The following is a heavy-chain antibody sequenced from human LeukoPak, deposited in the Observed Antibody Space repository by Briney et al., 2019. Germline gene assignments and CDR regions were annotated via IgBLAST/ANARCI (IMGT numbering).Heavy chain of an antibody. Sequence: ASVKVSCKASGYTFTGYYMHWVRQAPGQGLEWMGWINPNSGGTNYAQKFQGRVTMTRDTSISTAYLELSRLTSDDTAVYYCARGGLPIYCYYMDVWGKGTTVTISS. CDR1: GYTFTGYY. CDR2: INPNSGGT. V-gene: IGHV1-2*02. CDR3: ARGGLPIYCYYMDV. D-gene: IGHD3-16*01. J-gene: IGHJ6*03.